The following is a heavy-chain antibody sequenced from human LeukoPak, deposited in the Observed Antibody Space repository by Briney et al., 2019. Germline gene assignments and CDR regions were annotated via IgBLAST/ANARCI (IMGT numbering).Heavy chain of an antibody. D-gene: IGHD5-12*01. CDR1: GVSISSSSYY. Sequence: SETLSLTCTVSGVSISSSSYYWGWIRQPPGKGLEWIGSIYYSGSTYYNPSLKSRVTISVDTSKNQFSLKLSSVTAADTAVYYCASHVRVATTTYFDYWGQGTLVTVSS. V-gene: IGHV4-39*01. CDR2: IYYSGST. CDR3: ASHVRVATTTYFDY. J-gene: IGHJ4*02.